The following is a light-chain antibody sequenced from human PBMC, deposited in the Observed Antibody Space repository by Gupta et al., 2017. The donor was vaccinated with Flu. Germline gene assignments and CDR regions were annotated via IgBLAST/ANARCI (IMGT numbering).Light chain of an antibody. CDR2: AAS. V-gene: IGKV1-39*01. CDR3: QQRHSTPYT. J-gene: IGKJ2*01. CDR1: QSISSY. Sequence: DIQMTQSPSSLSASVGDRVTITCRASQSISSYLNWYQQKPGKAPKLLIYAASSLQSGVPSRFSGSGSGTDFTLTISRLQPEDFATYYCQQRHSTPYTFGQGTKMEIK.